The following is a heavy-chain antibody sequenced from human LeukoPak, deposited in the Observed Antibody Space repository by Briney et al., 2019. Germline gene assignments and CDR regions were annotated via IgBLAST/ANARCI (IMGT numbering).Heavy chain of an antibody. V-gene: IGHV1-2*02. CDR2: INPNSGGT. J-gene: IGHJ3*02. Sequence: GASVKVSCKASGYTFTDYYMHWVRQAPGQGLEWMGWINPNSGGTNYAQKFQGRVTMTRGTSISTAYMELSRLRSDDTAVYYCAREMITMIVVDAFDIWGQGTTVTVSS. CDR3: AREMITMIVVDAFDI. D-gene: IGHD3-22*01. CDR1: GYTFTDYY.